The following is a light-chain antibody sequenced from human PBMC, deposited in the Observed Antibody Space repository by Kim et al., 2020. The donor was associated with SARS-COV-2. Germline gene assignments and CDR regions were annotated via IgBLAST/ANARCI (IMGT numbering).Light chain of an antibody. CDR1: NIGRKS. J-gene: IGLJ1*01. CDR2: YDS. V-gene: IGLV3-21*04. Sequence: LTQPPSVSVAPGKTARITCGGSNIGRKSVHWHQQKPGQAPVLVIYYDSDRPSGIPERFSGSNSGNTATLTISRVEAGDEADYYCQVWDSISDHYVFG. CDR3: QVWDSISDHYV.